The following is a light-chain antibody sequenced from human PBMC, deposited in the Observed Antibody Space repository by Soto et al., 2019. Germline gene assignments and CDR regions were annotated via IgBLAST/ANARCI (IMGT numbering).Light chain of an antibody. CDR3: QQRSNWPPPIT. CDR2: DAS. J-gene: IGKJ5*01. CDR1: ESLSSN. V-gene: IGKV3-11*01. Sequence: EIVLTQSLRTLSVSPIARGTLXLRSSESLSSNFLAWYQQKPGQAPRLLIYDASNRATGIPARFSGSGSGTDFTLTISSLEPEDFAVYYCQQRSNWPPPITFGQGTRLEIK.